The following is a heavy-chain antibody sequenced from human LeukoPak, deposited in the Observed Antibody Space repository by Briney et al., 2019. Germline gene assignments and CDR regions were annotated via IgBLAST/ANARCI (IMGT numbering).Heavy chain of an antibody. CDR3: ARQRGSSSWYVIFDY. CDR2: IYYSGST. Sequence: SETLFLTCTVSGGSISSYYWSWIRQPPGKGLEWIGYIYYSGSTNYNPSLKSRVTISVDTSKNQFSLKLSSVTAADTAVYYCARQRGSSSWYVIFDYWGQGTLVTVSS. D-gene: IGHD6-13*01. V-gene: IGHV4-59*08. CDR1: GGSISSYY. J-gene: IGHJ4*02.